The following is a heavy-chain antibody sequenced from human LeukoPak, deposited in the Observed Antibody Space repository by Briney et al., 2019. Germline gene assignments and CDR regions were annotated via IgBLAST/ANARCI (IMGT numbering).Heavy chain of an antibody. CDR2: IYYSGST. Sequence: SETLSLTCTVSGGSISSSSYYWGWIRQPPGKGLEWIGSIYYSGSTYYNPSLKSRVTISVDTSKNQFSLKLSSVTAADTAVYYCARDRGNWNYWESWFDPWGQGTLVTVSS. CDR1: GGSISSSSYY. CDR3: ARDRGNWNYWESWFDP. V-gene: IGHV4-39*07. J-gene: IGHJ5*02. D-gene: IGHD1-7*01.